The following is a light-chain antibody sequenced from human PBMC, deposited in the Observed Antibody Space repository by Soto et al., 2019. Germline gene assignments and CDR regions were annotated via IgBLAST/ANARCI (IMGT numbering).Light chain of an antibody. V-gene: IGKV3D-15*01. CDR1: QSVSSSY. J-gene: IGKJ1*01. Sequence: ERVMKQSPATLSVSPGEGSALSCRAGQSVSSSYLAWYQEKPGQASRLRIYGASSRATGIPVRFSGSGSGTDFTLTISSLQSEDFAVYYCQQYNNWPPWTFGQGTKVDIK. CDR2: GAS. CDR3: QQYNNWPPWT.